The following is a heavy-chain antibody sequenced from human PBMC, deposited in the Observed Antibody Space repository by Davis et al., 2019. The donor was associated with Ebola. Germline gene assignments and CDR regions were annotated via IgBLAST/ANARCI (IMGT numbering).Heavy chain of an antibody. J-gene: IGHJ6*04. CDR2: INWNGGST. CDR1: GFTFDAYG. D-gene: IGHD1-26*01. V-gene: IGHV3-20*01. Sequence: PSETLSLTCAASGFTFDAYGMSWVRQAPGKGLEWVFGINWNGGSTGYADSVKGRFTISRDNAKNSLYLQMNSLRAEDTALYHCARGGSGSPTGDYYYYYGMDVWGKGTTVTVSS. CDR3: ARGGSGSPTGDYYYYYGMDV.